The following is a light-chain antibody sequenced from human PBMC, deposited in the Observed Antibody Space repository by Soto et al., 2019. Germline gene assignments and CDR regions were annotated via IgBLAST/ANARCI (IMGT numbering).Light chain of an antibody. CDR2: GAS. CDR1: QSVSSN. CDR3: QQYGSSGT. V-gene: IGKV3-20*01. J-gene: IGKJ1*01. Sequence: EIVMTESPATLSVSPWERATFWCRASQSVSSNLAWYQQKPGQAPRLLIYGASNRATGIPDRFSGSGSGTDFTLTVSRLEPEDFAVYYCQQYGSSGTFGQGTKVDIK.